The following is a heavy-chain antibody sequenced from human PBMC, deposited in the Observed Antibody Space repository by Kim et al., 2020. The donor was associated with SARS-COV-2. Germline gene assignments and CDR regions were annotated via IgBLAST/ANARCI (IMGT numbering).Heavy chain of an antibody. CDR1: GFTFSSYA. Sequence: GGSLRLSCAASGFTFSSYAMHWVRQAPGKGLEWVAVISYDGSNKYYADSVKGRFTISRDNSKNTLYLQMNSLRAEDTAVYYCARSQRVGRYFDWLLSSLGYFDYWGQGTLVTVSS. D-gene: IGHD3-9*01. J-gene: IGHJ4*02. CDR2: ISYDGSNK. V-gene: IGHV3-30*04. CDR3: ARSQRVGRYFDWLLSSLGYFDY.